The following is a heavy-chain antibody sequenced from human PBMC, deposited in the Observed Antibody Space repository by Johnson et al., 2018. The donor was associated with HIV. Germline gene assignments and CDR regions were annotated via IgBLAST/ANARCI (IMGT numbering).Heavy chain of an antibody. D-gene: IGHD3-22*01. Sequence: VESGGGLVQPGGSLRLSCVASGISFSSYAMHWVRQAPGKGLEWVAVISYDGSNKYYADSVKGRFTISRDNSKNTLYLQMNSLRAEDTAVYYCAREDSSGYLDGFDVWGQGTMVTVSS. V-gene: IGHV3-30*04. CDR2: ISYDGSNK. CDR3: AREDSSGYLDGFDV. J-gene: IGHJ3*01. CDR1: GISFSSYA.